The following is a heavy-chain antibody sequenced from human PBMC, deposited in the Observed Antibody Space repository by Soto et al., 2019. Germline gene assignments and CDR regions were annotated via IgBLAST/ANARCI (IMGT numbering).Heavy chain of an antibody. Sequence: PSETLSLTCTVSGGSISSGGYYWSWIRQHPGKGLEWIGYIYYSGSTYYNPSLKSRVTISVDTSKNQFSLKLSSVTAADTAVYYCAGGPRITMVRGVDLDWYFDLWGRGTLVTVSS. CDR3: AGGPRITMVRGVDLDWYFDL. D-gene: IGHD3-10*01. V-gene: IGHV4-31*03. J-gene: IGHJ2*01. CDR1: GGSISSGGYY. CDR2: IYYSGST.